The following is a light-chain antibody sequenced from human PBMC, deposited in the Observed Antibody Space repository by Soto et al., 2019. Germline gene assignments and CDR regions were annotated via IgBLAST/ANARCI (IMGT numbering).Light chain of an antibody. J-gene: IGKJ1*01. CDR3: QQCGSSPWT. CDR1: QSVTNNY. V-gene: IGKV3-20*01. CDR2: AAS. Sequence: EILLTQSPATLSLSPGERATLSCRASQSVTNNYLAWYQQRPGQAPRLLIYAASSRATGIPDRFSGGGSGTDFTLTISRLEPEDFAVYYCQQCGSSPWTFGQGTKVDIK.